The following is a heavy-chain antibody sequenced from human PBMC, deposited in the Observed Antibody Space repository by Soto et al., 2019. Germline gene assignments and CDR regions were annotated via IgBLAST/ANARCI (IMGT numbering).Heavy chain of an antibody. D-gene: IGHD3-10*02. CDR1: GCTFRHYA. J-gene: IGHJ6*02. CDR2: ISYDGSNE. V-gene: IGHV3-30-3*01. CDR3: ARDTRRRTSYFYSSAYSVKYYFYPMDV. Sequence: PGGSLRLSCAASGCTFRHYALHWVRQAPGKGLEWVAVISYDGSNEYYSESVKGRYTISRDNSKNTLYMQMNSLRAEDTGVYYCARDTRRRTSYFYSSAYSVKYYFYPMDVWGQGTAVTVSS.